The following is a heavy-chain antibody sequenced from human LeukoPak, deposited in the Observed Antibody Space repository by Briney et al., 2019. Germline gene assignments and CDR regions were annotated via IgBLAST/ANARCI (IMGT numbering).Heavy chain of an antibody. V-gene: IGHV3-30*02. CDR1: GFTFSSYA. CDR3: ARVKRGGYDSSDY. Sequence: PGGSLRLSCAASGFTFSSYAMHWVRQAPGKGLEWVAFIRFDGSHQYYADSVKGRFTITRDNSMNTLYLHLNSLRPEDTALYYCARVKRGGYDSSDYWGQGTLVTVSS. D-gene: IGHD5-12*01. CDR2: IRFDGSHQ. J-gene: IGHJ4*02.